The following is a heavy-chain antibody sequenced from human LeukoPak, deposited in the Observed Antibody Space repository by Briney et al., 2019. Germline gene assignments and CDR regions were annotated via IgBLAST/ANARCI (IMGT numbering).Heavy chain of an antibody. V-gene: IGHV2-5*01. J-gene: IGHJ5*02. CDR2: IYWNDDK. CDR3: AHMDRLGEFDP. D-gene: IGHD1-14*01. Sequence: SGPTLVNPTQTLTLTCTFSGFSLSTSGVGVGWIHRPPGKALEWLALIYWNDDKRYSPSLKSRLTIAKDTSKNQVVLTMTNMDPVDTATYYCAHMDRLGEFDPWGQGTLVTVSS. CDR1: GFSLSTSGVG.